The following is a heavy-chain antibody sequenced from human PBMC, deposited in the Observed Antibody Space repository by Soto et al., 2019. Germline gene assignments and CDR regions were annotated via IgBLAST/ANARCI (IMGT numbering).Heavy chain of an antibody. CDR2: PNHSGFT. V-gene: IGHV4-34*01. CDR1: GGSLSCYY. J-gene: IGHJ5*02. CDR3: ARSKFRSITTLAS. Sequence: LQQWGARLLNPSETLSLTCAVYGGSLSCYYWLWLRQPPAKGLAWIGEPNHSGFTNYNASLESRVTMSVAISRDPVSLELRSVTAADTAVYCCARSKFRSITTLASWGQGTLVSVSS. D-gene: IGHD4-4*01.